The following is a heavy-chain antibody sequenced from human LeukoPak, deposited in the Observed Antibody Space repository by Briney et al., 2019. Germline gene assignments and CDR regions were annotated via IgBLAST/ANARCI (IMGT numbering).Heavy chain of an antibody. CDR2: INHSGST. D-gene: IGHD5-18*01. V-gene: IGHV4-34*01. CDR1: GGSFSGYY. Sequence: KASETLSLTCAVYGGSFSGYYWSWIRQPPGKGLEWIGEINHSGSTNYNPSLKSRVTISVDTSKNQFSLKLSSVTAADTAVYYCASSSGYSYGYSSTYYYGMDVWGQGTTVTVSS. CDR3: ASSSGYSYGYSSTYYYGMDV. J-gene: IGHJ6*02.